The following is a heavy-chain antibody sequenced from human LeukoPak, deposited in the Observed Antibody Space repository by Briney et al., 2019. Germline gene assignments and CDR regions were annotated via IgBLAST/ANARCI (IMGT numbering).Heavy chain of an antibody. CDR1: GFTFRSYG. CDR3: AKDLLRTVVVITAAGYYFDY. J-gene: IGHJ4*02. CDR2: ISGSGGRT. D-gene: IGHD3-22*01. Sequence: GGSLRLSCAVSGFTFRSYGMNWVRQAPGKGLEWVSAISGSGGRTFYADSVKGRFTISRDNSENTLYLQMNSPRAEDTAVYYCAKDLLRTVVVITAAGYYFDYWGQGTLVTVSS. V-gene: IGHV3-23*01.